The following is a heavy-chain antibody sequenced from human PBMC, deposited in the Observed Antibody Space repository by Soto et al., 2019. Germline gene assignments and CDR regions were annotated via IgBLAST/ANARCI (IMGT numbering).Heavy chain of an antibody. J-gene: IGHJ4*02. CDR3: ARVVEDAARLTDDY. D-gene: IGHD5-18*01. Sequence: QVQLVESGGGVVQPGRSLRLSCAASGFTFSSYGMHWVRQAPGKGLEWVAVIWYDGSNKYYADSVKGRFTISRDNSKKPLHLQMNCLRAEDTAVYFCARVVEDAARLTDDYWGPGSLVTVSS. V-gene: IGHV3-33*01. CDR1: GFTFSSYG. CDR2: IWYDGSNK.